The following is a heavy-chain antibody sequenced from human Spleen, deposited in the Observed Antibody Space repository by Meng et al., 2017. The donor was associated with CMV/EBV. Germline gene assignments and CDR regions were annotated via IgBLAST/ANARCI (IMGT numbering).Heavy chain of an antibody. V-gene: IGHV3-48*03. CDR1: GFSFSSHA. CDR2: ISTTSNSI. Sequence: GESLKISCAVSGFSFSSHAMNWVRQGPGKGLEWVAYISTTSNSIYDADSVKGRFTISRDNAKNSLYLQMNSLSPDDTAIYYCARVARGILNAYYFDSWGQGTLVTVSS. J-gene: IGHJ4*02. CDR3: ARVARGILNAYYFDS. D-gene: IGHD6-13*01.